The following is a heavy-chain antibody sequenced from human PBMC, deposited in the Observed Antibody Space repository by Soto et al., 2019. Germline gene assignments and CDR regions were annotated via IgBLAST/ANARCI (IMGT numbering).Heavy chain of an antibody. D-gene: IGHD6-13*01. J-gene: IGHJ6*02. V-gene: IGHV4-30-4*02. CDR1: GGSISSGDYY. CDR3: AREGVSSSWYNYYGMDV. CDR2: IYYSGST. Sequence: SETLSLTCTVSGGSISSGDYYWSWIRQPPGKGLEWIGYIYYSGSTYYNPSLKSRVTISVDRSKNQFSLKLSSVTAADTAVYYCAREGVSSSWYNYYGMDVWGQGTTVTVSS.